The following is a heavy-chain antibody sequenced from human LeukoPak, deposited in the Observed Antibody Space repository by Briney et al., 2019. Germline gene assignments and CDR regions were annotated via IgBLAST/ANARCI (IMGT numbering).Heavy chain of an antibody. CDR1: RYSFTNYW. CDR3: ARRRMLDGHHFDY. CDR2: IYPGDSDT. J-gene: IGHJ4*02. Sequence: GESPKVSCKGSRYSFTNYWIGWVRQMPEKGLEWRGIIYPGDSDTRYSPSFQGQVTISADKSISTAYLQWSSLKASDTAMYYCARRRMLDGHHFDYWGQGPGVIVSS. D-gene: IGHD2-8*01. V-gene: IGHV5-51*01.